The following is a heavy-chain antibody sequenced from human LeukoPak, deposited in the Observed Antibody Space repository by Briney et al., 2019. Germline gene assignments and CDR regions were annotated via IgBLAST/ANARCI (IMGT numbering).Heavy chain of an antibody. V-gene: IGHV4-34*01. D-gene: IGHD5-24*01. CDR3: ARGSGEMASRGGFDI. J-gene: IGHJ3*02. CDR1: GGSFSGYY. Sequence: KPSETLSLTCAVYGGSFSGYYWSWIRQPPGKGLEWIGEINHSGSTNYNPSLKSRVTISVDTSKNQFSLKLSSVTAADTAVYYCARGSGEMASRGGFDIWGQGTMATVSS. CDR2: INHSGST.